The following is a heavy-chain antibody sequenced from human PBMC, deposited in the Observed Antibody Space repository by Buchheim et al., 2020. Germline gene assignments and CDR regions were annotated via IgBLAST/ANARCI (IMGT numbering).Heavy chain of an antibody. Sequence: QVQLQQSGPGLVKPSQTLSLTCAISGDSVSSNSVTWNWIRQSPSRGLEWLGRTYYRSKWYTNYAVSVKSRIHVSPETSKTHFSLHLNAVTPEDTAVYYCARDPLKLSGSFYFDNWGQG. J-gene: IGHJ4*02. CDR1: GDSVSSNSVT. D-gene: IGHD1-26*01. V-gene: IGHV6-1*01. CDR3: ARDPLKLSGSFYFDN. CDR2: TYYRSKWYT.